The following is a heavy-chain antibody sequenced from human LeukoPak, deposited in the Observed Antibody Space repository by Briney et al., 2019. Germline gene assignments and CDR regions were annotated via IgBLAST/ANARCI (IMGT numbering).Heavy chain of an antibody. CDR2: IYYSGST. D-gene: IGHD4-17*01. Sequence: SETLSLTCTVSGGSISSGGYYWSWIRQPPGKGLEWIGYIYYSGSTNYNPSLKSRVTISVDTSKNQFSLKLSSVTAADTAVYYCARRGRTVTIMDVWGQGTTVTVSS. CDR3: ARRGRTVTIMDV. CDR1: GGSISSGGYY. V-gene: IGHV4-61*08. J-gene: IGHJ6*02.